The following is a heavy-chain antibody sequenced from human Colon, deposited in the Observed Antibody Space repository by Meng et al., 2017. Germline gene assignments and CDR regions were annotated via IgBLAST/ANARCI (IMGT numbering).Heavy chain of an antibody. CDR1: GFTFSDYA. J-gene: IGHJ4*02. Sequence: EVQRVESGGSLVHPGGSLRLSCAASGFTFSDYAMNWVRQAPGKGLEWVASISGGGVGKYYADSVRGRFTISRDNSKTTLSLQMSSLRAEDTAVYFCAKDLFGSGGWYYFASWGQGTLVTVSS. CDR3: AKDLFGSGGWYYFAS. D-gene: IGHD6-19*01. V-gene: IGHV3-23*04. CDR2: ISGGGVGK.